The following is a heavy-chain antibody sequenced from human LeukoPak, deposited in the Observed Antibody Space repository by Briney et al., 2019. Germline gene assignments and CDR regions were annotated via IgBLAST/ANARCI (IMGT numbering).Heavy chain of an antibody. CDR3: AKGSHCSGGSCYTPTDYYGMDV. D-gene: IGHD2-15*01. J-gene: IGHJ6*02. Sequence: PGGSLRLSCAASGFTFSSYSMNWVRQAPGKGLEWVAVISYDGSNKYYADSVKGRFTISRDNSKKTLYLQMNSLRAEDTAVYYCAKGSHCSGGSCYTPTDYYGMDVWGQGTTVTVSS. CDR2: ISYDGSNK. CDR1: GFTFSSYS. V-gene: IGHV3-30*18.